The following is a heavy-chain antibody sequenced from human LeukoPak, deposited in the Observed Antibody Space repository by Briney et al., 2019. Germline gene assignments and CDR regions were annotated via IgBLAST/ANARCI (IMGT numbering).Heavy chain of an antibody. CDR2: IYYSGST. D-gene: IGHD6-19*01. J-gene: IGHJ4*02. Sequence: PSETLSLTCAVYGGSFSGYYWSWIREPPGKGLEWIGYIYYSGSTNYNPSLKSRVTISVDTSKNQFSLKLSSVTAADTAVYYCARGLMAVAGNDYWGQGTLVTVSS. V-gene: IGHV4-59*01. CDR3: ARGLMAVAGNDY. CDR1: GGSFSGYY.